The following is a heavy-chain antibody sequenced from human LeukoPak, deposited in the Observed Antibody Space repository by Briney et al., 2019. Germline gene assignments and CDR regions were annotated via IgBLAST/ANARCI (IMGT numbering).Heavy chain of an antibody. J-gene: IGHJ1*01. CDR2: INPIFDKP. Sequence: SVTVSCKPAADTLDNFAIIWVRQAPGQALEWMGGINPIFDKPNYAQKFQDRVKITMDESTTTVYMELSSLRFEDTAVYYCARDGRGYSFAEYFQYWGLGTLVTVSS. CDR1: ADTLDNFA. D-gene: IGHD5-18*01. CDR3: ARDGRGYSFAEYFQY. V-gene: IGHV1-69*05.